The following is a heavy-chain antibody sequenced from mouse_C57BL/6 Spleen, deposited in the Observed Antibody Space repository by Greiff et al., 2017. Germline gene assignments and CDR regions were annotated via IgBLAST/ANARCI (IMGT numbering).Heavy chain of an antibody. CDR1: GYTFTSYW. D-gene: IGHD2-4*01. CDR2: IDPSDSYT. CDR3: ARGGLRRTGGYAMDY. J-gene: IGHJ4*01. V-gene: IGHV1-50*01. Sequence: QVQLQQPGAELVKPGASVKLSCKASGYTFTSYWMQWVKQRPGQGLEWIGEIDPSDSYTNYNQKFKGKATLTVDTSSSTAYMPLSSLTSEDSAGYYCARGGLRRTGGYAMDYWGQGTSVTVS.